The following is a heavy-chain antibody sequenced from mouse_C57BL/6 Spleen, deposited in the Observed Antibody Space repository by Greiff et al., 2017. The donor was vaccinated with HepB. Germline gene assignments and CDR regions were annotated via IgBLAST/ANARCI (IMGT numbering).Heavy chain of an antibody. CDR3: AREEYYGSGPLWYFDV. J-gene: IGHJ1*03. D-gene: IGHD1-1*01. V-gene: IGHV5-16*01. Sequence: EVQLMESEGGLVQPGSSMKLSCTASGFTFSDYYMAWVRQVPEKGLEWVANINYDGSSTYYLDSLKGRFIISRDNATNILYLQMSSLKSEDTATYYCAREEYYGSGPLWYFDVWGTGTTVTVSS. CDR2: INYDGSST. CDR1: GFTFSDYY.